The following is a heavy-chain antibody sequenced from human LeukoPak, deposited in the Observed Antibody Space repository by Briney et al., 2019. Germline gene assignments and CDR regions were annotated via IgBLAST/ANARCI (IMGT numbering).Heavy chain of an antibody. J-gene: IGHJ4*02. CDR2: INPNSGDT. Sequence: ASVKVSCKASGYTFTTYYIHWVRRAPGQGLEWMGWINPNSGDTNYAQKFQGRVTMTRDPSISTAYMALTRLRSDDAAVYYCARDAWLVGTTNLYYFDYWGQGTLVTVSS. V-gene: IGHV1-2*02. CDR1: GYTFTTYY. D-gene: IGHD1-26*01. CDR3: ARDAWLVGTTNLYYFDY.